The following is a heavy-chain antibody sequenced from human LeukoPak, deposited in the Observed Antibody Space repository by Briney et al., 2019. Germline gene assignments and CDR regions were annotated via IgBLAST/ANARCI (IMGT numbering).Heavy chain of an antibody. CDR3: ARGRNYYDSSGHLDY. J-gene: IGHJ4*02. CDR1: GFTFSSYD. V-gene: IGHV3-13*01. Sequence: PGGSLRLSCAASGFTFSSYDMHWVRQATGKGLEWVSAIGTAGDTYYPGSVKGRFTISRENAKNSLYLQMNSLRAGDTAVYYCARGRNYYDSSGHLDYWGQGTLVTVSS. CDR2: IGTAGDT. D-gene: IGHD3-22*01.